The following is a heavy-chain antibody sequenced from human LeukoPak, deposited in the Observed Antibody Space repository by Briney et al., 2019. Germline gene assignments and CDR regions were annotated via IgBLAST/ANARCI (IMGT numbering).Heavy chain of an antibody. D-gene: IGHD2-2*01. CDR3: ARYQGRTSTIDY. CDR2: ITGSGGST. V-gene: IGHV3-23*01. Sequence: PGGSLRLSCAASGFTLSNYAMSWVRQAPGKGLEWVSSITGSGGSTYYADSVKGRFTISRDNSKNTLYLQMNSLGAEDTAVYYCARYQGRTSTIDYWGQGTLVTVSS. J-gene: IGHJ4*02. CDR1: GFTLSNYA.